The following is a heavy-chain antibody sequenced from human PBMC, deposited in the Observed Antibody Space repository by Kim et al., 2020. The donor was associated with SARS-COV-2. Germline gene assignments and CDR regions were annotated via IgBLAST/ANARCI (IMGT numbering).Heavy chain of an antibody. Sequence: SETLSLTCTVSGGSISSSSYYWGWIRQPPGKGLEWIGSIYYSGSTYYNPSLKSRVTISVDTSKNQFSLKLSSVTAADTAVYYCARHEGRATIFGVVIRETLEYGMDVWGQGTTVTVSS. CDR2: IYYSGST. CDR3: ARHEGRATIFGVVIRETLEYGMDV. D-gene: IGHD3-3*01. V-gene: IGHV4-39*01. CDR1: GGSISSSSYY. J-gene: IGHJ6*02.